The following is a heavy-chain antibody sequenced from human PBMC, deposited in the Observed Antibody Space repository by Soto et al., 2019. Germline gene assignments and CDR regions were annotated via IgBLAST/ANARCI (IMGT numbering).Heavy chain of an antibody. Sequence: QVQLVQSGAEVKKPGSSVKVSCKASGDTFSRHAISWVRQAPGQGLEWMGEIIPIFGTTNDAQKFQGRVTMTADDSTSTAYMELSGLRSADTAMYYCATDALVGYTSGWQSYRNSVSGMDVWGQGTTVTVSS. CDR1: GDTFSRHA. CDR2: IIPIFGTT. D-gene: IGHD6-19*01. V-gene: IGHV1-69*01. J-gene: IGHJ6*02. CDR3: ATDALVGYTSGWQSYRNSVSGMDV.